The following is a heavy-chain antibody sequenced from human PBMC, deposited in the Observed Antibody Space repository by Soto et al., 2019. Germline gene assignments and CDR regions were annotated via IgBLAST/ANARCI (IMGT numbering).Heavy chain of an antibody. Sequence: GGSLRLSCVASGFTFSGYGMHWVRQAPGKGLEWVAVIWYDGSKKYYIESVKGRFTISRDNSKNTLYLQMSSLRAEDTAVYYCARDNEGGDLFFDYWGQGTLVTVSS. CDR3: ARDNEGGDLFFDY. CDR2: IWYDGSKK. CDR1: GFTFSGYG. J-gene: IGHJ4*02. D-gene: IGHD4-17*01. V-gene: IGHV3-33*01.